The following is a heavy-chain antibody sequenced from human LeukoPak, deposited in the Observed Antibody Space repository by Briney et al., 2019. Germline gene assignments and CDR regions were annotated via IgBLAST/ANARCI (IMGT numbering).Heavy chain of an antibody. V-gene: IGHV3-7*01. CDR2: IKQDGSEK. CDR1: GFTFSSYW. CDR3: ARSGLNYDFWSGYYKIKSGDAFDI. J-gene: IGHJ3*02. D-gene: IGHD3-3*01. Sequence: PGGSLRLSCAASGFTFSSYWVSWVRQAPGKGLEWVANIKQDGSEKYYVDSVKGRFTISRDNAKNSLYLQMNSLRAEDTAVYYCARSGLNYDFWSGYYKIKSGDAFDIWGQGTMVTVSS.